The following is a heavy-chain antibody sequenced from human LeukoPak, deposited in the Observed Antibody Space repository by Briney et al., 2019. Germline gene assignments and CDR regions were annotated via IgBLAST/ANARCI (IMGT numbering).Heavy chain of an antibody. CDR2: IKQDGSEK. CDR1: GFTFSSYW. J-gene: IGHJ6*02. V-gene: IGHV3-7*01. CDR3: ARGLPTLGVYYGMDV. Sequence: GGSLRLSCAASGFTFSSYWMSWVRQAPGKGLEWVANIKQDGSEKYYVDSVKGRFTISRDNAKNSLYLQMNSLRAEDTAVYYCARGLPTLGVYYGMDVWGQGTTVTVSS.